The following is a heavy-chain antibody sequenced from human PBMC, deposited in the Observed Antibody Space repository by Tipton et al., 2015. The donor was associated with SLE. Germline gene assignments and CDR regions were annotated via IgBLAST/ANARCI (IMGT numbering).Heavy chain of an antibody. CDR1: GGSISSGSYY. CDR3: AQAHLWGSYRYASDI. V-gene: IGHV4-61*02. CDR2: IYTSGST. Sequence: TLSLTCTVSGGSISSGSYYWSWIRQPAGKGLEWIGRIYTSGSTNYNPSLKSRVTISVDTSKNQFSLKLSSVTAADTAVYYCAQAHLWGSYRYASDIWGQGTMATVSS. J-gene: IGHJ3*02. D-gene: IGHD3-16*02.